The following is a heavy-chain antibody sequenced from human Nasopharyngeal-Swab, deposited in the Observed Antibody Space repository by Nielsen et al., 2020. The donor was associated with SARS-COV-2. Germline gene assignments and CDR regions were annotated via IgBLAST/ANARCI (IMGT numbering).Heavy chain of an antibody. D-gene: IGHD3-9*01. V-gene: IGHV4-59*13. J-gene: IGHJ5*02. CDR2: IYYSGST. Sequence: SETLSLTCTVSGGSISSYDLSWIRQPPGKGLEWVGYIYYSGSTNDNPSRKSRGTISVNTSKNQFPLKLSPVTAADTAVYYWSRAADHVLRYFDWSNGGWFDPWGQGTLVTVSS. CDR3: SRAADHVLRYFDWSNGGWFDP. CDR1: GGSISSYD.